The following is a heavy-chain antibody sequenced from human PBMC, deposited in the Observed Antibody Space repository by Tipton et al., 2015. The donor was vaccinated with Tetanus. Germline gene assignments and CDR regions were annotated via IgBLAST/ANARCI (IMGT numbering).Heavy chain of an antibody. V-gene: IGHV4-30-4*08. D-gene: IGHD5-18*01. Sequence: TLSLTCSVSGFSLSSGAYYWTWIRQHPGKGLEWLGSIFYTGNTYYNPSLRSRLTMSFKMSKNQFSLKLTSGTAADTAVYYCVRGRGLGAYSYGFEYGGQGALVTVSS. CDR3: VRGRGLGAYSYGFEY. CDR1: GFSLSSGAYY. J-gene: IGHJ4*02. CDR2: IFYTGNT.